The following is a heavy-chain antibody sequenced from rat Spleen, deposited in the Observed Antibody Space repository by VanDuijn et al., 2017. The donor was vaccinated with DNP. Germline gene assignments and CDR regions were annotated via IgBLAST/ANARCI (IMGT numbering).Heavy chain of an antibody. CDR2: INKESSTI. CDR1: GFDFIDYW. J-gene: IGHJ2*01. CDR3: ARGPNYGGYLDYFDY. Sequence: EVKLVESGGGLVQPGRSLKLSCAASGFDFIDYWMGWVRQAPGKGLERIGEINKESSTINYSPSSKDKFTISRDNAQNTLYLQMSKLGSEDTAIYYCARGPNYGGYLDYFDYWGQGVMVTVSA. V-gene: IGHV4-2*01. D-gene: IGHD1-11*01.